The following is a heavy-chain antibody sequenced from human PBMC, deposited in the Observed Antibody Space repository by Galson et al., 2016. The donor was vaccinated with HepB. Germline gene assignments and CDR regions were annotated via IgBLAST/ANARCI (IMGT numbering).Heavy chain of an antibody. CDR1: GFIFNNYA. J-gene: IGHJ4*02. Sequence: SLRLSCAASGFIFNNYAMSWVRQAPGKGLEWVSVISATGGRTDYAASVKGRFTISRDNSKSTVYLEMNSLRAEDTAVYYCVTSGDRTAATTVYWGQGTLVTVSS. CDR2: ISATGGRT. V-gene: IGHV3-23*01. D-gene: IGHD2-2*01. CDR3: VTSGDRTAATTVY.